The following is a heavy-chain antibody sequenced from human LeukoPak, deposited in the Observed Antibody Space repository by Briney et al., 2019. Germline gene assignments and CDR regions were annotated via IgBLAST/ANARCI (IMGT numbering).Heavy chain of an antibody. D-gene: IGHD3-10*01. V-gene: IGHV3-30*02. CDR3: AKGVVVRGVIISFYWYFDL. CDR1: GFTFSSYG. J-gene: IGHJ2*01. CDR2: IRHDGSNK. Sequence: GGSLRLSCAASGFTFSSYGMHWVRQAPGNGLEWVACIRHDGSNKYYADSVKGRFTISRDNSKNTLYLQMNSLRAEDTAVYYCAKGVVVRGVIISFYWYFDLWGRCTLVTVSS.